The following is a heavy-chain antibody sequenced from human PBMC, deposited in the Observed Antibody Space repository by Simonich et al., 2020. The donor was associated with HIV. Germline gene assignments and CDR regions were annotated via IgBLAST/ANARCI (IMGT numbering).Heavy chain of an antibody. J-gene: IGHJ3*02. V-gene: IGHV5-51*03. D-gene: IGHD6-19*01. CDR1: GYNFPNYW. Sequence: EVQLVQAGAAVKKPGESLKISRKGSGYNFPNYWIGWVRQVPGKGLEWMWIIDPGDSDPSYSPSFQGQVTISADKSISTAYLQWSSLKASDTAMYYCVRRMAGTDAFDIWGQGTMVTVSS. CDR3: VRRMAGTDAFDI. CDR2: IDPGDSDP.